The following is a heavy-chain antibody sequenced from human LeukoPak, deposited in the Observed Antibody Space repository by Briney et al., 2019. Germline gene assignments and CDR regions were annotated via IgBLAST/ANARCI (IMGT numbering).Heavy chain of an antibody. CDR2: IHYDGSNE. J-gene: IGHJ4*02. CDR1: GFTFSSYG. V-gene: IGHV3-30*02. Sequence: AGGSPRLSCAASGFTFSSYGMHWVRQAPGKGLEWVAFIHYDGSNEYNVDSVKGRFTISRDNSKNTLYLQMNSLRAEDTAVYYCVRNAQFDYWGQGTLVTVSS. CDR3: VRNAQFDY.